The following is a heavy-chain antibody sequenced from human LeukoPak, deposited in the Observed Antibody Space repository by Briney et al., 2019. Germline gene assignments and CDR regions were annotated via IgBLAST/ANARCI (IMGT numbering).Heavy chain of an antibody. J-gene: IGHJ4*02. V-gene: IGHV3-23*01. D-gene: IGHD3-22*01. CDR1: GVTFSGYA. Sequence: GGSLRVSCAPSGVTFSGYAMSWGRQAPGKGREWGSAIIGSGGSTYYADSVRGRFTISRDNSKNTLYLQMNSLRAEDTAVYYCAKEDYDSSGYYYFDYWGQGTLVTVSS. CDR3: AKEDYDSSGYYYFDY. CDR2: IIGSGGST.